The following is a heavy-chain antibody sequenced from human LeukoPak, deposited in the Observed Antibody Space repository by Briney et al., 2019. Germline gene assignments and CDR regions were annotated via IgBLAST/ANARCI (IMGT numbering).Heavy chain of an antibody. V-gene: IGHV3-23*01. Sequence: GGSLRLSCAASGVTFSSYTMSWVRQAPGKGLEWVSAISGSGGSTYYADPLKGRFTISRDNSKNTLYLQMTSLRAEDTAVYYCAKEDGQYSSRWYDWGQGTLVTVSS. CDR1: GVTFSSYT. CDR3: AKEDGQYSSRWYD. J-gene: IGHJ4*02. CDR2: ISGSGGST. D-gene: IGHD6-19*01.